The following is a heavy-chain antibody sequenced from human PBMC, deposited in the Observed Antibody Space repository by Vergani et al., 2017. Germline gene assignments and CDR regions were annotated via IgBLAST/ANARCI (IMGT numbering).Heavy chain of an antibody. D-gene: IGHD6-13*01. J-gene: IGHJ4*02. CDR2: IYHSGST. Sequence: QVQLQESGPGLVKPSETLSLTCTVSGGSISSYYWGWTRQPPGKGLEWIGSIYHSGSTYYNPSLKSRVTISVDTSKNQFSLKLSSVTAADTAVYYCWRPAAGSGDGDYWGQGTLVTVSS. V-gene: IGHV4-38-2*02. CDR1: GGSISSYY. CDR3: WRPAAGSGDGDY.